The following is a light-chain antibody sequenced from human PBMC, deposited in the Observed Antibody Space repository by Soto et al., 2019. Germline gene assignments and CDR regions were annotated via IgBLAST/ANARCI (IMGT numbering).Light chain of an antibody. CDR2: GAS. Sequence: MTQSPSTLSASVGDRVTITCRASQSISKWLAWYQQKPGQAPRLLIYGASTRATGIPARFSVSGSGTEFTLTISSLQSEDFAVYYCQQYNNWPRTFGQGTKVDIK. CDR3: QQYNNWPRT. V-gene: IGKV3-15*01. J-gene: IGKJ1*01. CDR1: QSISKW.